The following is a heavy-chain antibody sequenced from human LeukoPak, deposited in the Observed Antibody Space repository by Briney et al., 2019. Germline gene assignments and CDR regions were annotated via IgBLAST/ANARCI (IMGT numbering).Heavy chain of an antibody. D-gene: IGHD2-21*02. J-gene: IGHJ5*02. V-gene: IGHV1-18*01. CDR2: ISAYNGNT. CDR3: ARDRGGAVTHRPYNWFDP. Sequence: GASVKVSCKASGYTFTSYGISWVQQAPGQGLEWMGWISAYNGNTNYAQKFQGRVTMTRDTSISTAYMELNRLRSDDTAVYYCARDRGGAVTHRPYNWFDPWGQGTLVTVSS. CDR1: GYTFTSYG.